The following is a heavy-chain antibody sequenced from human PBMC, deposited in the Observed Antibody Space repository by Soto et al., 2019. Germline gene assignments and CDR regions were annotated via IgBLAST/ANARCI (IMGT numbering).Heavy chain of an antibody. V-gene: IGHV4-31*03. J-gene: IGHJ1*01. CDR3: ARDKDRQPTGWGF. CDR2: VYYSGAT. CDR1: GDSMATGGHY. Sequence: PSETLSLTCTVSGDSMATGGHYYNWIRQVPGKGLEWIGYVYYSGATHYTPSLRARATISRDTSKNQFSLRLISVTAADTALYYCARDKDRQPTGWGFWGQGIKGTVSS. D-gene: IGHD6-19*01.